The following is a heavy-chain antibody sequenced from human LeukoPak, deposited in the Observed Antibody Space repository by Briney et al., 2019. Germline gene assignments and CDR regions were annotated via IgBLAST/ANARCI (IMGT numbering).Heavy chain of an antibody. J-gene: IGHJ4*02. CDR3: ARHISGNYGGYFDY. V-gene: IGHV4-59*08. CDR2: IYYSGST. D-gene: IGHD1-26*01. Sequence: SETLSLTCTVSGGSISSYYWSWIRQPPGKGLEWIGYIYYSGSTNYNPSLKSRVTISVDTSKNQFSLKLTSVTAPDTAVYYCARHISGNYGGYFDYWGQGTLVAVSS. CDR1: GGSISSYY.